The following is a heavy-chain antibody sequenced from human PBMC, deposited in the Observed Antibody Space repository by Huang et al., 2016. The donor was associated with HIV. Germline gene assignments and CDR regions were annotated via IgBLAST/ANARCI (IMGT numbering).Heavy chain of an antibody. Sequence: EVQLVESGGGLVQPGGSLRLSCAASGFTFRSYWMHWVRQAPGKGLVWVSRINSDGSSTSYADSVKGRFTISRDNAKNTLYLQMNSLRAEDTAVYYCARDSQQWLVEDYWGQGTLVTVSS. CDR1: GFTFRSYW. CDR2: INSDGSST. CDR3: ARDSQQWLVEDY. J-gene: IGHJ4*02. D-gene: IGHD6-19*01. V-gene: IGHV3-74*01.